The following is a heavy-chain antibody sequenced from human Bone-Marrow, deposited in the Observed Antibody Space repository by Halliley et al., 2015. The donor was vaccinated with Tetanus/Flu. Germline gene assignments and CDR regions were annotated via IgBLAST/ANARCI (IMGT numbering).Heavy chain of an antibody. D-gene: IGHD3-10*01. J-gene: IGHJ4*02. CDR3: TRDKVRVIRGGDFDY. CDR1: GFDFIYYW. Sequence: SLRLSCVVSGFDFIYYWMTWVRQAPGKGLEWVANINQDGSDRHYADSVRGRFTISRDNAESSLYLQLDSLRAEDTAVYYCTRDKVRVIRGGDFDYWGQGTLVTVSS. V-gene: IGHV3-7*03. CDR2: INQDGSDR.